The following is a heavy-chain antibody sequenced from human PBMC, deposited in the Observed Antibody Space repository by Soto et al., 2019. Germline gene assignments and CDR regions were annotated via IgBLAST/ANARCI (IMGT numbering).Heavy chain of an antibody. Sequence: EVQLLESGGGLVQPGGSLRLSCAVSGFPVSNFAMSWVRQAPGKGLEWVSGLTSTDSATYYADSVRGRFTICRDNSKNTLYLQMNSLRAEDTALYYCAKGADSSGYPWGQGTLGTVSS. V-gene: IGHV3-23*01. CDR2: LTSTDSAT. J-gene: IGHJ5*02. D-gene: IGHD3-22*01. CDR1: GFPVSNFA. CDR3: AKGADSSGYP.